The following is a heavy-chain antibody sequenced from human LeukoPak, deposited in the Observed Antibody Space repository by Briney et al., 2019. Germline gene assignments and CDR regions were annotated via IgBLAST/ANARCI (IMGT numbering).Heavy chain of an antibody. V-gene: IGHV3-7*01. D-gene: IGHD5-18*01. CDR1: GFTFSSYW. J-gene: IGHJ3*02. Sequence: PGGSLRLSCAASGFTFSSYWMSWVRQAPGKGLEWVANIKQDGSKKYYADSVKGRFTISRDNSKNTLYLQMNSLRAEDTAVYYCARDPGKTTWIQLWLAGDDAFDIWGQGTTVTVSS. CDR2: IKQDGSKK. CDR3: ARDPGKTTWIQLWLAGDDAFDI.